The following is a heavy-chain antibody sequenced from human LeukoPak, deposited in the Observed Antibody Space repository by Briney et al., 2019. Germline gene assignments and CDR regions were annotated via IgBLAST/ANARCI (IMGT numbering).Heavy chain of an antibody. CDR3: AKDSTTYQLLSLVY. V-gene: IGHV3-9*01. Sequence: GGSLRLSCAGSGSTFNDYAMHWVRQAPGKGLEWVSGISWNSRSIGYADSVKGRFTISRDNAKNSLYLQMNSLRAEDTALYYCAKDSTTYQLLSLVYWGQGTLVTVSS. CDR1: GSTFNDYA. D-gene: IGHD2-2*01. CDR2: ISWNSRSI. J-gene: IGHJ4*02.